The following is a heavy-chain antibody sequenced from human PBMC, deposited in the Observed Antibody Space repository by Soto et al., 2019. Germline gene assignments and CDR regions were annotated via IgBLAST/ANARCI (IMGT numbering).Heavy chain of an antibody. Sequence: GGSLRLSCAASGFTFSSYSMNWVRQAPGKGLEWVSSISSSSSYIYYADSVKGRFTISRDNAKNSLYLQMNSLRAEDTAVYYCARERALAGDRPSPADYWGQGTLVTVSS. D-gene: IGHD6-19*01. CDR3: ARERALAGDRPSPADY. CDR2: ISSSSSYI. J-gene: IGHJ4*02. CDR1: GFTFSSYS. V-gene: IGHV3-21*01.